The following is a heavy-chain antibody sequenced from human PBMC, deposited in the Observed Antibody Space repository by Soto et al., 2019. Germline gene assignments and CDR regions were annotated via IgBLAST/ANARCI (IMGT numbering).Heavy chain of an antibody. V-gene: IGHV3-30-3*01. Sequence: QVQLVESGGGVVQPGRSLRLSCAVSGFTFSSYAMHWVRQAPGKGLEWVAVISYDGSNKYYADSVKGRFTISRDNSKNTLYLQMNSLRAEDTAVYYCARDPVIVVVTYYFDYWGQGTLVTVSS. CDR3: ARDPVIVVVTYYFDY. D-gene: IGHD3-22*01. CDR2: ISYDGSNK. J-gene: IGHJ4*02. CDR1: GFTFSSYA.